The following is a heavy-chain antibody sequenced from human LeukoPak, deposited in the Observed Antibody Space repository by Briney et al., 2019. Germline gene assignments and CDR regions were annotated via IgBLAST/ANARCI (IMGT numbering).Heavy chain of an antibody. J-gene: IGHJ4*02. CDR1: GFTFSNYW. Sequence: GGSLRLSCAASGFTFSNYWMSWVRQAPGKGPEWVGDIKTDGSDKYYVGSVKGRFTISRDNAKNSLYLQMNSLRAEDTAVYYCARDSLIQYGSGSYWGFDYWGQGILVTVTS. CDR3: ARDSLIQYGSGSYWGFDY. D-gene: IGHD3-10*01. V-gene: IGHV3-7*03. CDR2: IKTDGSDK.